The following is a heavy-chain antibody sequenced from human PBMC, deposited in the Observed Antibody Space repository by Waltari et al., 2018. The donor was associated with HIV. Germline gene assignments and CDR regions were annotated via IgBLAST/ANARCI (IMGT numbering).Heavy chain of an antibody. CDR3: ARSRDYGSGKDYDMDV. CDR2: ITPFNGNT. CDR1: GSTFPYRY. V-gene: IGHV1-45*02. D-gene: IGHD3-10*01. Sequence: QMQLVQSGAEVKKTGSSVTVSCKDFGSTFPYRYLHWVRQAPGQALEWMGWITPFNGNTNYAQKFQDRVTITRDRSMSTAYMELSSLRFEDTAMYYCARSRDYGSGKDYDMDVWGQGTTVTVSS. J-gene: IGHJ6*02.